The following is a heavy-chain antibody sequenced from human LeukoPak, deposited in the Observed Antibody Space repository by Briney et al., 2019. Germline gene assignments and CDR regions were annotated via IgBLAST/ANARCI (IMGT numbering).Heavy chain of an antibody. CDR2: IYSGGST. D-gene: IGHD6-19*01. CDR1: GFTVSSNY. Sequence: GGSLRLSCAASGFTVSSNYMSWVRQAPGKGLEWVSVIYSGGSTYYADSVKGRFTISRDNSKNTLYLQMNSLRAEDTAVYYSARDQVAVAGTMAFDIWGQGTMVTVSS. CDR3: ARDQVAVAGTMAFDI. V-gene: IGHV3-66*02. J-gene: IGHJ3*02.